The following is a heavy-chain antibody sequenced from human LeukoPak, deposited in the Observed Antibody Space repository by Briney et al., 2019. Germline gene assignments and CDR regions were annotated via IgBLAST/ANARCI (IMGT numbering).Heavy chain of an antibody. V-gene: IGHV3-23*01. CDR2: ISGSGGST. CDR3: AKDQLRPFWSGRGAFYYFDY. CDR1: GFTFSSYA. Sequence: HPGGSLRHSCAASGFTFSSYAMSWVRQAPGKGLEWVSAISGSGGSTYYADSVKGRFTISRDNSKNTLYLQMNNLRAEDTAVYYCAKDQLRPFWSGRGAFYYFDYWGQGTLVTVSS. J-gene: IGHJ4*02. D-gene: IGHD3-3*01.